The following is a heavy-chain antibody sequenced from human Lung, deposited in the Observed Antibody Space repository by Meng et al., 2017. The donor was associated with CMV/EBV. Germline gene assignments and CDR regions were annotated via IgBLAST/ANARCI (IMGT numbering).Heavy chain of an antibody. D-gene: IGHD2-15*01. Sequence: GESLKISCAASGFTFSSYGMHWVRQAPGKGLEWVAFIRYDGSNKYYADSVKGRFTISRDNSKNTLYLQMNSLRAEDTAVYYCSIYCSGGSCYSDAFDIWGQGTXVTVSS. CDR2: IRYDGSNK. J-gene: IGHJ3*02. CDR1: GFTFSSYG. CDR3: SIYCSGGSCYSDAFDI. V-gene: IGHV3-30*02.